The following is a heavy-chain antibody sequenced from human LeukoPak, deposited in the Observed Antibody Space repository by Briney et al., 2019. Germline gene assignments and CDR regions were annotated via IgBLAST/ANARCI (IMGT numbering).Heavy chain of an antibody. CDR1: GFTFSSYG. CDR3: ARSEYYYDSSGHEYYFDY. V-gene: IGHV3-33*01. Sequence: GGSLRLSCAASGFTFSSYGMHWVRQAPGKGLEWVAVIWYDGSNKYYADSVKGRFTISRDNSKNTLYLQMNSLRAEDTAVYYCARSEYYYDSSGHEYYFDYWGQGTLVTVSS. CDR2: IWYDGSNK. J-gene: IGHJ4*02. D-gene: IGHD3-22*01.